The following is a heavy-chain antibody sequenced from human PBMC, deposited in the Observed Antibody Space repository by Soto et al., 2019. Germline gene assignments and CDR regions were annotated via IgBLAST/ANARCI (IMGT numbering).Heavy chain of an antibody. CDR1: GGSISSYY. V-gene: IGHV4-59*01. CDR2: IYYSGST. Sequence: SETLSLTCTVSGGSISSYYWSWIRQPPGKGLEWIGYIYYSGSTNYNPSLKSRVTISVDTSKNQFSLKLSSVTAADTAVYYCGRDCYGSGSYYEKNAFDIWGQGTIVTVSS. D-gene: IGHD3-10*01. J-gene: IGHJ3*02. CDR3: GRDCYGSGSYYEKNAFDI.